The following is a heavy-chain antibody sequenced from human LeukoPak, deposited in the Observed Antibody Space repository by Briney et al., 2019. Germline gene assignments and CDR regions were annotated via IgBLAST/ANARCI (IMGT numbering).Heavy chain of an antibody. Sequence: PGGSLRLPCTTSGFTFTDYWMNWVRQAPGKGLEWVANINQDGSKKFYVDSVKGRFTISRDNAKNALYLQMNSLRAEDTGVYFCARGQTLTFWGQGTLVTASS. CDR1: GFTFTDYW. CDR3: ARGQTLTF. CDR2: INQDGSKK. J-gene: IGHJ4*02. V-gene: IGHV3-7*01.